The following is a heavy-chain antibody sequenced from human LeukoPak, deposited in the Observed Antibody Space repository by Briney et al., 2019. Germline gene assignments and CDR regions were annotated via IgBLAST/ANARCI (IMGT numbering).Heavy chain of an antibody. CDR3: ERGVTIPFFDY. D-gene: IGHD3-10*01. Sequence: PGGSLRLSCVASGSTFRTYAMNWVRQAPGKRLEWVSAISGSGGSTFYADSVKGRFTISRDNSKNTLYLQMNSLRAEDTAVYYCERGVTIPFFDYWGQGTLVTVSS. V-gene: IGHV3-23*01. CDR2: ISGSGGST. CDR1: GSTFRTYA. J-gene: IGHJ4*02.